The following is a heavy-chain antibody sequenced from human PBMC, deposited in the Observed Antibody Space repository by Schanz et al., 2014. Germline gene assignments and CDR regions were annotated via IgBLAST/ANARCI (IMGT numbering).Heavy chain of an antibody. J-gene: IGHJ6*02. V-gene: IGHV3-11*01. CDR2: ISSGSSTI. CDR3: ATSYSSSSYFYVMDV. CDR1: GFIFSDHY. D-gene: IGHD6-6*01. Sequence: QVQLVEAGGGLVKPGGSLRLSCVVSGFIFSDHYMSWIRQAPGKGLEWISYISSGSSTIHYADSVKGRFTISRDNAKNSLFLQMNSLRDEDTAIYYCATSYSSSSYFYVMDVWGQGTTVTVSS.